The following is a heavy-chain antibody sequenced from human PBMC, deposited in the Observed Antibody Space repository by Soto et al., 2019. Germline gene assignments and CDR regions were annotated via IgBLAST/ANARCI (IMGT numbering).Heavy chain of an antibody. J-gene: IGHJ4*02. CDR3: ARAPMVRAPFDY. CDR2: ISYDGSNK. Sequence: GGSLRLSCAASGFTFSSYAMHWVRQAPGKGLEWVAVISYDGSNKYYADSVKGRFTISRDNSKNTLYLQMNSLRAEDTAVYYCARAPMVRAPFDYWGQGTLVTVSS. D-gene: IGHD3-10*01. V-gene: IGHV3-30-3*01. CDR1: GFTFSSYA.